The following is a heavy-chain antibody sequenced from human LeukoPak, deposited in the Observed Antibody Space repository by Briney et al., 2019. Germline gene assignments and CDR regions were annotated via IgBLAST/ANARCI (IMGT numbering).Heavy chain of an antibody. Sequence: GESLKISCKGSGYTFTNYWIGWVRQMPGKGLEWMGIVYPGDSETRYSPSFQGQVTISADKSISTAYLQWSSLKASDTAMYYCARAYYYDSSGGDYWGQGTLVTVSS. CDR1: GYTFTNYW. CDR3: ARAYYYDSSGGDY. J-gene: IGHJ4*02. CDR2: VYPGDSET. D-gene: IGHD3-22*01. V-gene: IGHV5-51*01.